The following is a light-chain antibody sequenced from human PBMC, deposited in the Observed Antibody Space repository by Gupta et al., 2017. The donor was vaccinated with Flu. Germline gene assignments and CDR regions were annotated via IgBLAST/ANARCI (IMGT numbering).Light chain of an antibody. V-gene: IGKV1-39*01. CDR1: QSISSF. J-gene: IGKJ2*01. Sequence: SSLSASVGDRGTITCRTSQSISSFLNWYQQKPGEAPKLLISGASAWHRGVPSRFGGSGGGKDVTLTISSGQHEDYATYYCEQTEDTPPYTFGQGTXLEIK. CDR3: EQTEDTPPYT. CDR2: GAS.